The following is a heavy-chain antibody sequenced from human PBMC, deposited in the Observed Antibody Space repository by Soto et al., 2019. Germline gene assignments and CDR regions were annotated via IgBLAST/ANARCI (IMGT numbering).Heavy chain of an antibody. CDR2: SHQSGST. D-gene: IGHD6-13*01. CDR3: ATRDNSKFY. CDR1: GVSISSHDW. Sequence: QVQLQESGPGLVKPSGTLSLTCAVSGVSISSHDWWTWVRQPPGKGLEWIGESHQSGSTNYNSSLESRVTIEVDTSKNQFSLKLRSVTVAHTAVYYCATRDNSKFYWGQGTLVTVSS. J-gene: IGHJ4*02. V-gene: IGHV4-4*02.